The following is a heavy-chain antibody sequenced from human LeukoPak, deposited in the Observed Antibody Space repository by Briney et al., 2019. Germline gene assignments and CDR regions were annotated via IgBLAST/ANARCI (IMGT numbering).Heavy chain of an antibody. Sequence: GASVKVSCKASGYTFTGYYMHWVRQAPGQGLQWMGWINANSGGTNYAQKSQGRVTMTRDTSISTAYMELSRLGSDDTAMYYCARDNSGNYYDYEMDVWGQGTTVTVSS. V-gene: IGHV1-2*02. CDR3: ARDNSGNYYDYEMDV. D-gene: IGHD1-26*01. CDR2: INANSGGT. CDR1: GYTFTGYY. J-gene: IGHJ6*02.